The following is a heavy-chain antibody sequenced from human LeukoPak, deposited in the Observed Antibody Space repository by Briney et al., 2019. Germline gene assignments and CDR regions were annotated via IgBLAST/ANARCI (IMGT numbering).Heavy chain of an antibody. CDR1: GYTFTSYD. D-gene: IGHD3-10*01. CDR3: ARGHWFMVRGVIMSYYYYYYMDV. V-gene: IGHV1-8*03. CDR2: MNPNSGNT. J-gene: IGHJ6*03. Sequence: ASVKVSCKASGYTFTSYDINWVRQATGQGLEWMGWMNPNSGNTGYAQKFQGRVTITRNTSISTAYMELSSLRSEDTAVYYCARGHWFMVRGVIMSYYYYYYMDVWGKGTTVTVSS.